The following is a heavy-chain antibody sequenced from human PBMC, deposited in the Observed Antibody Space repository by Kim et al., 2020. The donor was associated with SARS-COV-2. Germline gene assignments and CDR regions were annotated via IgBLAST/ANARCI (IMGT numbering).Heavy chain of an antibody. J-gene: IGHJ4*02. Sequence: GGSLRLSCAVSGFTFNNNAMSWVRQAPGKGLEWVSAISGTGESTYYAGSVKGRFTISRDTSKSTLYLHMSSLRAEDTALYYCAKDGTAAGRFYFDSWGQGTLVTVSS. CDR3: AKDGTAAGRFYFDS. D-gene: IGHD6-13*01. CDR1: GFTFNNNA. CDR2: ISGTGEST. V-gene: IGHV3-23*01.